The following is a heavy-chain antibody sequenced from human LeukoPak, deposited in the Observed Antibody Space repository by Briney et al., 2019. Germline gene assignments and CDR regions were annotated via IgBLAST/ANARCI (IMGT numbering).Heavy chain of an antibody. CDR3: AREGVAGALDY. J-gene: IGHJ4*02. D-gene: IGHD6-19*01. Sequence: GSLRLSCAASGFTFSSYWLHWVRQDPGRGLGWVSRIEYDGSSTGYADSVKGRFTISRDNAKNTLYLQMNSLRAEDTAVYYCAREGVAGALDYWGQGTLVTASS. V-gene: IGHV3-74*01. CDR1: GFTFSSYW. CDR2: IEYDGSST.